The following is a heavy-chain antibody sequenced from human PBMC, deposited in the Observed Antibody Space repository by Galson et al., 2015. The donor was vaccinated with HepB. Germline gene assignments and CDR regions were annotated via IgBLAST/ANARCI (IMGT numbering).Heavy chain of an antibody. CDR1: GFNFRSYS. CDR2: ISSSSSSI. D-gene: IGHD4-23*01. V-gene: IGHV3-48*02. J-gene: IGHJ3*02. CDR3: ARGTVVSSYDVFDI. Sequence: SLRLSCAVSGFNFRSYSMNRVREAPGKGLEWISHISSSSSSIYYADSLKERFTVSRDNAKNSLYLQMNSLRDEDTAVFYCARGTVVSSYDVFDIWGQGTKVIVSS.